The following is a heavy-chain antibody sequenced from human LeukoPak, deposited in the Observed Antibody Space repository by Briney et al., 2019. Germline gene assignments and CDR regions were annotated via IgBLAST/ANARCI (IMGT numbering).Heavy chain of an antibody. CDR1: GYTFTVYY. V-gene: IGHV1-2*02. D-gene: IGHD6-13*01. CDR3: ATLPAAGTAYSYYYMDV. CDR2: INPNSGGT. J-gene: IGHJ6*03. Sequence: AASVKVSCKASGYTFTVYYMHWVRQAPGQGLEWMGWINPNSGGTNYAQKFQGRVTMTRDTSISTAYMELSSLRSEDTAVYYCATLPAAGTAYSYYYMDVWGKGTTVTISS.